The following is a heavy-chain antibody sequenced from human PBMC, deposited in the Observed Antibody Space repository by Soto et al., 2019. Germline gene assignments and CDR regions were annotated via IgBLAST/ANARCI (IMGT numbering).Heavy chain of an antibody. D-gene: IGHD2-15*01. V-gene: IGHV1-69*02. CDR1: GGTFSSYT. CDR2: IIPILGIA. CDR3: ARGGYCSGGSCPNWFDP. Sequence: QVQLVQSGAEVKKPGSSVKVSCKASGGTFSSYTISWVRQAPGQGLEWMGRIIPILGIANYAQKFQGRVTSTADKSTSTAYMELSSLRSEDTAVDYCARGGYCSGGSCPNWFDPWGQGTLVTVSS. J-gene: IGHJ5*02.